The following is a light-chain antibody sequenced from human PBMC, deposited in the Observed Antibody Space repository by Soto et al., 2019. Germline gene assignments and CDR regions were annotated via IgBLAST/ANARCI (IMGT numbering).Light chain of an antibody. V-gene: IGKV2-30*01. CDR2: KVS. CDR3: MQGTHLYT. J-gene: IGKJ2*01. CDR1: QSLVYSDGNTY. Sequence: DVVMTQSPLSLPVTLGQPASISCRSSQSLVYSDGNTYLNWFQQRPGQSPRRLIYKVSNRDSGVPHRFSGRGSGTDFTLKISRVEAEDVGVYYCMQGTHLYTFGQGTKLEIK.